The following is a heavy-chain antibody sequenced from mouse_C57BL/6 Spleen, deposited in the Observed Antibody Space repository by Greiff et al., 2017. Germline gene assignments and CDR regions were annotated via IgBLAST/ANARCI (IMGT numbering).Heavy chain of an antibody. Sequence: EVKVVESGPGMVKPSQSLSLTCTVTGYSITSGYDWHWLRHFPGNKLEWMGYISYSGSTNYNPSLKSRISITHDTSKNHFFLKLNSVTTEDTATYYCARSGLLYLFDYWGQGTTLTVSS. CDR2: ISYSGST. D-gene: IGHD2-12*01. J-gene: IGHJ2*01. CDR3: ARSGLLYLFDY. CDR1: GYSITSGYD. V-gene: IGHV3-1*01.